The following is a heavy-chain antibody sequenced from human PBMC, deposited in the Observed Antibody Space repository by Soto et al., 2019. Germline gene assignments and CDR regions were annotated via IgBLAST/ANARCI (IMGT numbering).Heavy chain of an antibody. CDR2: IWYDGSNK. J-gene: IGHJ4*02. CDR3: ASASGSYYGVY. D-gene: IGHD1-26*01. Sequence: QVQLVESGGGVVQPGRSLRLSCAASGFTFRSYGMHWVRQAPGKGLEWVAVIWYDGSNKYYADSVKGRFTISRDNSKNTLYLQMNSLRAEDTAMYYCASASGSYYGVYWGQGTLVTVPS. V-gene: IGHV3-33*01. CDR1: GFTFRSYG.